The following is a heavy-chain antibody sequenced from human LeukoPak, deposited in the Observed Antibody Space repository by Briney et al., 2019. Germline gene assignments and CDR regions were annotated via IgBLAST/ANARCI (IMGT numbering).Heavy chain of an antibody. CDR2: IYYSGST. CDR1: GGSISSGGYY. Sequence: SETLSLTCTVSGGSISSGGYYWSWIRQHPGKGLEWIGYIYYSGSTYYNPSLKSRVTISVDTSKNQFSLKLSSVTAADTAVYYCGSVPQLLGCMDSWAREPVVPVSS. D-gene: IGHD2-8*01. J-gene: IGHJ5*01. CDR3: GSVPQLLGCMDS. V-gene: IGHV4-31*03.